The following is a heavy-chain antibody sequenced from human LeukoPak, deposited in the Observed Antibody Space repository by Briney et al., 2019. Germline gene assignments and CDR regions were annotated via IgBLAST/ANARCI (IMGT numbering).Heavy chain of an antibody. D-gene: IGHD1-1*01. CDR2: ISAYNGNT. CDR3: ARGSGTTLPTDNLFDP. J-gene: IGHJ5*02. Sequence: ASVRVSCKVSGYTFNSYVIIWVRQAPGQGLEWMGYISAYNGNTNYAQKLQGRVTMTTDTSTSTAYMELRSLRSDDTAVYYCARGSGTTLPTDNLFDPWGQGTLVTVSS. CDR1: GYTFNSYV. V-gene: IGHV1-18*04.